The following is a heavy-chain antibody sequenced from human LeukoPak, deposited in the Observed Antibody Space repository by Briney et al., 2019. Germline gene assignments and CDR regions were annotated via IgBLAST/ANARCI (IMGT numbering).Heavy chain of an antibody. CDR3: ARLEDGYNSIIDY. J-gene: IGHJ4*02. D-gene: IGHD5-24*01. CDR2: IYYSGST. V-gene: IGHV4-39*01. Sequence: SETLSLTCTVSGGSISSSSYYWGWIRQPPGKGLEWIGSIYYSGSTYYNPSLKSRVTISVDTSKNQFSLKLSSVTAADTAVYYCARLEDGYNSIIDYWGQGTLVTVSS. CDR1: GGSISSSSYY.